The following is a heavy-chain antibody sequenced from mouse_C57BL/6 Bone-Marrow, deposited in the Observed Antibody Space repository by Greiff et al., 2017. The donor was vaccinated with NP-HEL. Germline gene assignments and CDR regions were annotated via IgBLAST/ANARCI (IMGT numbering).Heavy chain of an antibody. V-gene: IGHV5-6*01. Sequence: EVQLQESGGDLVKPGGSLKLSCAASGFTFSSYGMSWVRQTPDKRLEWVATISSGGSYTYYPDSVKGRFTISRDNAKNTLYLQMSSLKSEDTAMYYCARLNLAYWGQGTLVTVSA. J-gene: IGHJ3*01. CDR2: ISSGGSYT. CDR1: GFTFSSYG. CDR3: ARLNLAY.